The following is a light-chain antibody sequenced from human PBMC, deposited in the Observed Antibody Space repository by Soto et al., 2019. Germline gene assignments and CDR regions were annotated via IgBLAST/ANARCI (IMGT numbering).Light chain of an antibody. J-gene: IGKJ1*01. CDR1: QSISNH. Sequence: IQLTQSPSSLSSSLEDRXXXXCXASQSISNHLNWYQQKPGKAPKLLIFAASSLQSGVPSRFSGSRSGPDFTLTISSLQPEDFATYYCQQSYSSPPTFGQGTKVDIK. V-gene: IGKV1-39*01. CDR3: QQSYSSPPT. CDR2: AAS.